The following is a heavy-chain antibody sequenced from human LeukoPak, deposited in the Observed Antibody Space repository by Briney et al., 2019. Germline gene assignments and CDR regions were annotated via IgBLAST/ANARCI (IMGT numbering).Heavy chain of an antibody. CDR2: IYYSGST. Sequence: PSETLSLTCTVSGGSISSSSYYWGWIRQSPGKGLEWIGSIYYSGSTYYNPSLKSRVTISVDTSKNQFSLKLSSVTAADTAVYYCASDDPLRAFDIWGQGTMVTVSS. CDR1: GGSISSSSYY. CDR3: ASDDPLRAFDI. V-gene: IGHV4-39*01. D-gene: IGHD3-10*01. J-gene: IGHJ3*02.